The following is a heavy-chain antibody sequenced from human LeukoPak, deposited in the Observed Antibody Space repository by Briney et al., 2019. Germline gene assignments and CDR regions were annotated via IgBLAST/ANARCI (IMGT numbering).Heavy chain of an antibody. D-gene: IGHD3-22*01. CDR2: INPNSGGT. V-gene: IGHV1-2*06. CDR1: GYTFTGYY. Sequence: ASVKVSCKASGYTFTGYYMHWVRQAPGQGLEWMGRINPNSGGTNYAQKFQGRVTMTRDTSISTAYMELSRLRSDDTAVYYCARDGYYDSSGYSSPFFDYWGQGTLVTVSS. J-gene: IGHJ4*02. CDR3: ARDGYYDSSGYSSPFFDY.